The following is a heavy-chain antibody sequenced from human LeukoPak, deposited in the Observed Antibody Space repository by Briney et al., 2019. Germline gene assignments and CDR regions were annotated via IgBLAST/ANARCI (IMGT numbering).Heavy chain of an antibody. CDR3: AKVTSGWYGSFGY. CDR1: GFTFDDYA. Sequence: GGSLRLSCATSGFTFDDYAMHWVRQAPGKGLEWVSGISWNSGSIGYADSVKGRFTISRDNAKNSLYLQMNSLRAEDTALYYCAKVTSGWYGSFGYWGQGTLVTVSS. J-gene: IGHJ4*02. D-gene: IGHD6-19*01. V-gene: IGHV3-9*01. CDR2: ISWNSGSI.